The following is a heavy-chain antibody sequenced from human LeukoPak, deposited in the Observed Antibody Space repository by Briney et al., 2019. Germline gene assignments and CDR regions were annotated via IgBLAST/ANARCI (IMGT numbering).Heavy chain of an antibody. CDR1: GGSISNYY. D-gene: IGHD1-26*01. J-gene: IGHJ4*02. CDR3: ARLQGRWDNYLDY. CDR2: VSYSGSS. V-gene: IGHV4-59*08. Sequence: SETLSLTCTVSGGSISNYYWSWIRQPPGKRLEWIGYVSYSGSSSSNPSLESRVTISVDMSKNQFSLRLSSVTASDTAVYYCARLQGRWDNYLDYWGQGTLVTVSS.